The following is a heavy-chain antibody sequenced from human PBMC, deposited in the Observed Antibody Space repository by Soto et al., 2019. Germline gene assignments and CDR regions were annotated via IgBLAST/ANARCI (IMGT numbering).Heavy chain of an antibody. CDR2: ISGSGGTT. CDR1: GFTFSNYA. Sequence: EVQLLESGGGLVQPGGSLRLSCAASGFTFSNYAMSWVRQAPGKGLEWVSIISGSGGTTYHADSVKDRFTISRDNSKNTLFLQMNSLRAEDTAVYYCAKGVAVGFHFGSSTDRGFAPWGQGPLVTVSS. J-gene: IGHJ5*02. CDR3: AKGVAVGFHFGSSTDRGFAP. D-gene: IGHD6-6*01. V-gene: IGHV3-23*01.